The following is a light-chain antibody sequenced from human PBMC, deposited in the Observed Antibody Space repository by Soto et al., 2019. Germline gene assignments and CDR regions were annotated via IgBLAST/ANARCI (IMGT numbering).Light chain of an antibody. Sequence: QSVLTQPASVSGSPGQSITISCTGISSDIGDYNYVSWYQQHPGKAPKLMIYEVSNRPSGVSNRFSGSKSGSTASLTISGLLAEDEADYYCSSYTSTFSLFGGGTKVTVL. CDR3: SSYTSTFSL. V-gene: IGLV2-14*01. CDR2: EVS. CDR1: SSDIGDYNY. J-gene: IGLJ2*01.